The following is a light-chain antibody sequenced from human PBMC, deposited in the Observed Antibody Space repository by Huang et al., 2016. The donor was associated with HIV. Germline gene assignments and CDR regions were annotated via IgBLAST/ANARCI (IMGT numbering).Light chain of an antibody. V-gene: IGKV3-15*01. Sequence: ETVMTQSPATLSVSPGARATLSCRASQSVSTNLAWYQHKRGQSPRLLIYGASPRATGIPARFSGSGSGTEFALTISSLQSEDFAVYYCQEYNDWPSSTFGQGTRLEIK. CDR2: GAS. J-gene: IGKJ5*01. CDR1: QSVSTN. CDR3: QEYNDWPSST.